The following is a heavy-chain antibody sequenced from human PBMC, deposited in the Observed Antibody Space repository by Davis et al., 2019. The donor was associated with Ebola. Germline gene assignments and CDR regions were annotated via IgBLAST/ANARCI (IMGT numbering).Heavy chain of an antibody. Sequence: MPSETLSLTCAVYGGSFSGYYWSWIRQPPGKGLEWIGYIYYSGSTNYNPSLKSRVTISVDTSKNQFSLKLSSVTAADTAVYYCARGPRYYDFWSGYYPNNWFDPWGQGTLVTVSS. D-gene: IGHD3-3*01. V-gene: IGHV4-59*01. CDR3: ARGPRYYDFWSGYYPNNWFDP. CDR1: GGSFSGYY. CDR2: IYYSGST. J-gene: IGHJ5*02.